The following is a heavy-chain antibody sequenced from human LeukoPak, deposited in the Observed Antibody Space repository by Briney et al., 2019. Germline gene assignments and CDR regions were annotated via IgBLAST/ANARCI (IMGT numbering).Heavy chain of an antibody. CDR3: ACSGYYSASYFFDY. V-gene: IGHV3-23*01. CDR1: GFTFSSYG. CDR2: ISGSGGST. Sequence: GGSLRLSCAASGFTFSSYGMSWVRQAPGKGLEWVSAISGSGGSTYYADSVKGRFTISRDNSKNTLYLQMNSLRAEDTAVYYCACSGYYSASYFFDYWGQGTLVTVSS. D-gene: IGHD3-22*01. J-gene: IGHJ4*02.